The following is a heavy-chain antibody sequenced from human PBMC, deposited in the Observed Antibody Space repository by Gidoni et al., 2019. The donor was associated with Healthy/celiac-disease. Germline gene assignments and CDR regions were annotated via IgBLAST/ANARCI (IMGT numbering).Heavy chain of an antibody. CDR2: SSISSSTI. V-gene: IGHV3-48*04. CDR3: ARDLVDDILTGYCPWSTWFDP. Sequence: EVQLAESGGGLVQHGWSLRLSCAAYGLTSSSYSMHGVRQAPGKGLELVSDSSISSSTIYYADSVKGRCTISRDNAKNSLYLQMNSLRADDTAVYYCARDLVDDILTGYCPWSTWFDPWGQGTLVTVSS. CDR1: GLTSSSYS. D-gene: IGHD3-9*01. J-gene: IGHJ5*02.